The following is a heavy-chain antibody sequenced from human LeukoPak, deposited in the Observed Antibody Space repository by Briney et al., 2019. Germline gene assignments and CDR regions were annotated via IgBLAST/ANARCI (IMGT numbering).Heavy chain of an antibody. Sequence: ASVTVSCKASGYTFTVYYMHWVRQAPGQGLEWMGWINPNSGGTNYAQKFQGWVTMTRDTSISTAYMELSRLRSDDTAVYYCARGGNYGDYEYYYGMDVWGKGTTVTVSS. V-gene: IGHV1-2*04. CDR1: GYTFTVYY. D-gene: IGHD4-17*01. CDR3: ARGGNYGDYEYYYGMDV. J-gene: IGHJ6*04. CDR2: INPNSGGT.